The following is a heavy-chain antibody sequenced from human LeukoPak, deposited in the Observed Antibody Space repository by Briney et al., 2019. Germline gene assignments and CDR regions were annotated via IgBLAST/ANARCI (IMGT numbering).Heavy chain of an antibody. J-gene: IGHJ5*02. CDR3: ARRYSSSWYNNWFDP. CDR1: GYTFTSYD. D-gene: IGHD6-13*01. Sequence: GASVKVSCKASGYTFTSYDINWVRQATGQGLEWMGWMNPNSGNTGYAQKFQGRVTMTRNTSISTAYMELSSLRSEDTAVYYCARRYSSSWYNNWFDPWGQGTLVAVSS. CDR2: MNPNSGNT. V-gene: IGHV1-8*01.